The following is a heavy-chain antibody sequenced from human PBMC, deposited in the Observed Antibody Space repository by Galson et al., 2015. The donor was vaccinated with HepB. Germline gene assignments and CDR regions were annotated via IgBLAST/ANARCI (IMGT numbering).Heavy chain of an antibody. Sequence: SLRLSCAASGFTFSSYGMHWVRQAPGKGLEWVAVIWYDGSNKYYADSVKGRFTISRDNSKNTLYLQMNSLRAEDAAVYYCARGILWFGESPGYWGQGTLVTVSS. D-gene: IGHD3-10*01. J-gene: IGHJ4*02. CDR3: ARGILWFGESPGY. V-gene: IGHV3-33*01. CDR2: IWYDGSNK. CDR1: GFTFSSYG.